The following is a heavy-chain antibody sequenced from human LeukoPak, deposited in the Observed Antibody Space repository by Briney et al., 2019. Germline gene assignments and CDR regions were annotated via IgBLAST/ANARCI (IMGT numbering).Heavy chain of an antibody. V-gene: IGHV4-30-2*01. CDR3: ARVEAATTNPRFDF. D-gene: IGHD1-1*01. CDR1: GFTFDDYA. J-gene: IGHJ4*02. Sequence: LRLSCAASGFTFDDYAMHWVRQAPGKGLEWIGYIYHSGSTYYNPSLKSRVTISVDRSKNQFSLKLSSVTAADTAVYYCARVEAATTNPRFDFWGQGTLVTVSS. CDR2: IYHSGST.